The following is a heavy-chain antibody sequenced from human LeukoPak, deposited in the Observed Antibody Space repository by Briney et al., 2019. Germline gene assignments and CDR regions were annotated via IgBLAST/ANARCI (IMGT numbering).Heavy chain of an antibody. CDR1: GFTFSSYG. CDR3: ARDTVPRSWFDP. D-gene: IGHD2-2*01. Sequence: GGSLRLSCAASGFTFSSYGMHWVRQAPGKGLEWVANIKQDGSEKYYVDSVKGRFTISRDNAKNSLYLQMNSLRAEDTAVYYCARDTVPRSWFDPWGQGTLVTVSS. V-gene: IGHV3-7*01. CDR2: IKQDGSEK. J-gene: IGHJ5*02.